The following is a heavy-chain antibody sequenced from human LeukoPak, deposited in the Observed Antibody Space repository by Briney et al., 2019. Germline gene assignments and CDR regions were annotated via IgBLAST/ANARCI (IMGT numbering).Heavy chain of an antibody. Sequence: PGGSLRLSCAASGFTVSNNYMSWVRQAPGKGLEWVSVIYSGGYTYYADSVKGRFTISRDNSKNTLYLQLNSLRAEDTAVYYCARGVVDNWFDPWGQGTLVTVSS. CDR2: IYSGGYT. V-gene: IGHV3-66*01. CDR1: GFTVSNNY. CDR3: ARGVVDNWFDP. J-gene: IGHJ5*02.